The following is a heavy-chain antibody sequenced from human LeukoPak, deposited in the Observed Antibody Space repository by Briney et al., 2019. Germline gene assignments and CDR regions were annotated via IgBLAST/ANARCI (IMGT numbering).Heavy chain of an antibody. CDR3: AKDHDPLARLGELSTSLDY. Sequence: GGSLRLSCAASGFTFSSYWMSRVRQAPGKGLEWVANIKQDGSEKYYVDSVKGRFTISRDNAKNTLYLQMNSLRADDTSVYYCAKDHDPLARLGELSTSLDYWGQGTLVTVSS. J-gene: IGHJ4*02. CDR2: IKQDGSEK. CDR1: GFTFSSYW. D-gene: IGHD3-16*02. V-gene: IGHV3-7*01.